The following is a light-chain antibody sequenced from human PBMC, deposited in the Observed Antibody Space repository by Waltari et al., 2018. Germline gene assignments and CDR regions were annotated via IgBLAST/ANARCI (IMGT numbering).Light chain of an antibody. V-gene: IGKV1-9*01. CDR3: QQLDSFPIT. Sequence: DIQLTQSPSFLSASVGDRVTITCRASQAIGSYLAWYQQKPGRAPKLLIYAASTLQSGVPSGFSGSGSGTEFTHTISSLQPEDVATYYCQQLDSFPITFGQGTRLESK. CDR1: QAIGSY. CDR2: AAS. J-gene: IGKJ5*01.